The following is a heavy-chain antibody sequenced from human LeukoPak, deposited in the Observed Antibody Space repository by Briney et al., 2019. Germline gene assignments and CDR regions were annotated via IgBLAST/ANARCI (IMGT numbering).Heavy chain of an antibody. CDR1: GYTFTNSY. D-gene: IGHD3-10*01. Sequence: ASVKVSCKASGYTFTNSYIHWVRQAPGQVLEWMGLINPDGGNTNYAQNFQGRVTLTRDTSTSTAYMELSSLRSEDTAVYYCAVTMVRGVFIRYYYYYMDVWGKGTTVTISS. J-gene: IGHJ6*03. CDR2: INPDGGNT. V-gene: IGHV1-46*01. CDR3: AVTMVRGVFIRYYYYYMDV.